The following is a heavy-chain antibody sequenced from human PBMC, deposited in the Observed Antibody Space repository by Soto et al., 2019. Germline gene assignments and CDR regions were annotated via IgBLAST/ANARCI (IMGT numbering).Heavy chain of an antibody. Sequence: QVQLVQSEAEVREPGASVKVSCKACGYIFINYGISWMRQAPGQGLEWMGWISPYNSNTHYAQSLLGRVTVTRDTSTGTAYMELRSLRSDDTAVYYCARTGGDCTQGVCYDYGGQGTLVTVSS. CDR1: GYIFINYG. CDR3: ARTGGDCTQGVCYDY. CDR2: ISPYNSNT. J-gene: IGHJ4*02. V-gene: IGHV1-18*01. D-gene: IGHD2-8*01.